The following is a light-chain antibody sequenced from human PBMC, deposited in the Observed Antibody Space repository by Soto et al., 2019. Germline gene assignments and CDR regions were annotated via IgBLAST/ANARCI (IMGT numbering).Light chain of an antibody. CDR2: GAS. Sequence: EIVMTQSPATLSVSPGERATLSCRASQSVSNYLAWYQQKPGQAPRLLIYGASSRATGIPDRFSGSGSGTDFTLTISSLQPEDFAVYYCHQDYNFPFGGGTKVDIK. CDR3: HQDYNFP. CDR1: QSVSNY. V-gene: IGKV3D-15*01. J-gene: IGKJ4*01.